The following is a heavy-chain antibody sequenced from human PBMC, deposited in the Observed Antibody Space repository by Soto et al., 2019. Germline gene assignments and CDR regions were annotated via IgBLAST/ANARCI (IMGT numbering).Heavy chain of an antibody. CDR1: GFTFSTYA. CDR2: ISGSGDST. J-gene: IGHJ4*02. D-gene: IGHD6-19*01. CDR3: AKERSSGWSLDY. V-gene: IGHV3-23*01. Sequence: EVQLLESGGGLVQPGGSLRLSCAASGFTFSTYAMNWVRQAPGKRLEWVSGISGSGDSTYYADSVKGRFTVSRDNSKNTLYLKMNSLRAEDTAVFYCAKERSSGWSLDYWGQGTLVTVSS.